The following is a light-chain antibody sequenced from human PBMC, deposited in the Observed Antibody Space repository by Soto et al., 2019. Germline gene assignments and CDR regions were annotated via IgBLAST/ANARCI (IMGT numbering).Light chain of an antibody. CDR3: QQRSDWPPL. Sequence: EIVLTQSPATLSLSPGERATLSCRASQSVTRYLAWYQQKPGQVPRLLIYDASKRATGVPARFSGSGSGTDFTLTISSLEPEDFAVYYCQQRSDWPPLFGGGTKVEIK. J-gene: IGKJ4*01. V-gene: IGKV3-11*01. CDR2: DAS. CDR1: QSVTRY.